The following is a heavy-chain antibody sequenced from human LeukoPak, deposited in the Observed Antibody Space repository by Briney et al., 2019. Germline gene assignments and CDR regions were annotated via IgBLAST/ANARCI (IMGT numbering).Heavy chain of an antibody. CDR1: GFTYSIYW. CDR3: ASEYYDFWSGYYTDKWFDP. J-gene: IGHJ5*02. Sequence: GGSLRLSCAASGFTYSIYWMSWVRQAPGKGLEWLANIKQEGCEKFYMVSVKGRFTISRDNAKNSLYLQMISLRADDTAVYYCASEYYDFWSGYYTDKWFDPWGQGTLVTVSS. CDR2: IKQEGCEK. D-gene: IGHD3-3*01. V-gene: IGHV3-7*01.